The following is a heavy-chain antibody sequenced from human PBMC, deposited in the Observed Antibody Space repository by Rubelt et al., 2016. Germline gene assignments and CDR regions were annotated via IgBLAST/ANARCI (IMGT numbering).Heavy chain of an antibody. CDR1: GFTFSRYG. D-gene: IGHD1-1*01. V-gene: IGHV3-33*08. J-gene: IGHJ4*02. Sequence: QVQLVESGGGVVQPGRSLRLSCAASGFTFSRYGMHWVRQAPGKGLEWVAVDWYDGSEKAHADSVRGRFTISRDNSKNMLYLQMNSLRAEETAVYFCAREMGGMYAPLYFDYWGQGTLVAVST. CDR3: AREMGGMYAPLYFDY. CDR2: DWYDGSEK.